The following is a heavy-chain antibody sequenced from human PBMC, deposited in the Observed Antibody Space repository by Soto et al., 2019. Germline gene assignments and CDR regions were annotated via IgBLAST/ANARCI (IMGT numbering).Heavy chain of an antibody. Sequence: GGSLRLSCAASGFTFSSYSMNWVRQAPGKGLEWVSSISSSSSYIYYADSVKGRFTISRDNAKNSLYLQMNSLRAEDTAVYYCARDLPYDSSGYYYRLFQHWGQGTLVTVSS. CDR2: ISSSSSYI. D-gene: IGHD3-22*01. J-gene: IGHJ1*01. CDR3: ARDLPYDSSGYYYRLFQH. V-gene: IGHV3-21*01. CDR1: GFTFSSYS.